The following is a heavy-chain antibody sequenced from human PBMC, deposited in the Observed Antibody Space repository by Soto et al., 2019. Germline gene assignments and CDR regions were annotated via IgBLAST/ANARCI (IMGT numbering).Heavy chain of an antibody. J-gene: IGHJ5*01. Sequence: EVRLVESGGGLVQPGGSLRLSCAASGFTFSDYSMNWVRQAPGKGLEWVSYISRSSLTIYYVDSVKGRFTISRDNAENSLYLQMNSLRDEDTAIYYCARDRYCTSTSCFSPVDSWCQGTLVTVSS. V-gene: IGHV3-48*02. D-gene: IGHD2-2*01. CDR1: GFTFSDYS. CDR3: ARDRYCTSTSCFSPVDS. CDR2: ISRSSLTI.